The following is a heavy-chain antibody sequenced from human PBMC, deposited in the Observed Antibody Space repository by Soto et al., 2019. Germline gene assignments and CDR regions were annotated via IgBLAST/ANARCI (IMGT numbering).Heavy chain of an antibody. V-gene: IGHV1-3*01. J-gene: IGHJ6*02. D-gene: IGHD3-10*01. CDR2: INAGNGNT. Sequence: ASVNVSCKASGYTFTSYAMHWVRQAPGQRLEWMGWINAGNGNTKYSQKFQGRVTITRDTSASTAYMELSSLRSEDTAVYYCARAITMVRGVIQVYGMDVWGQGTTVTVSS. CDR3: ARAITMVRGVIQVYGMDV. CDR1: GYTFTSYA.